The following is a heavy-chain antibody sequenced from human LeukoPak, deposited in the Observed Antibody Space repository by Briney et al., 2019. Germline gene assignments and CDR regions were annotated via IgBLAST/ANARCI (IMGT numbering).Heavy chain of an antibody. CDR1: GGTFSSYA. CDR2: IIPIFGTA. Sequence: SVKVSCKASGGTFSSYAISWVRQAPGQGLEWMGGIIPIFGTANYAQKFQGRVTITTDESTSTAYMELSSLRSGDTAVYYCAREGGQADYYYYYMDVWGKGTTVTVSS. J-gene: IGHJ6*03. V-gene: IGHV1-69*05. D-gene: IGHD3-16*01. CDR3: AREGGQADYYYYYMDV.